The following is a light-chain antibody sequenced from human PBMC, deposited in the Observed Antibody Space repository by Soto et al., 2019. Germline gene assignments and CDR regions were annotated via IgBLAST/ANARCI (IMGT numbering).Light chain of an antibody. CDR3: QQYNNWPPL. Sequence: EIVMTQSPATLSVSPGERATLSCRASQSVSSNLAWYQQKPGQAPRLLIYGASTRDTGIPARFSGSGSGTEFTLTISSLQSEDFAVYYCQQYNNWPPLFGQGTKVEIK. CDR2: GAS. J-gene: IGKJ1*01. V-gene: IGKV3-15*01. CDR1: QSVSSN.